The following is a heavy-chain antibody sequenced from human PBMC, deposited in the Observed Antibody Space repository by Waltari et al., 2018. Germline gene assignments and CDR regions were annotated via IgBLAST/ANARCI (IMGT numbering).Heavy chain of an antibody. D-gene: IGHD6-13*01. J-gene: IGHJ4*02. CDR3: ARGRYSSSWYRPFDY. CDR2: INHSGST. Sequence: QVQLQQWGAGLLKPSETLSLTCAVYGGSFSGYYWSWIRQPPGKGLEWVGEINHSGSTNYNPSLKSRVTISVDTSKNQFSLKLGSVTAADTAVYYCARGRYSSSWYRPFDYWGQGTLVTVSS. CDR1: GGSFSGYY. V-gene: IGHV4-34*01.